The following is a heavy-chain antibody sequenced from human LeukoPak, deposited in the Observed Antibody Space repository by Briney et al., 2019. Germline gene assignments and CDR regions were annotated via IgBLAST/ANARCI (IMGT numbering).Heavy chain of an antibody. CDR1: GFPFSSYW. CDR3: ARGAGYNYPYYFDY. CDR2: IYGGGNI. D-gene: IGHD5-24*01. V-gene: IGHV3-53*01. J-gene: IGHJ4*02. Sequence: PGGSLRLSCAASGFPFSSYWMSWVRQAPGKGLEWVSVIYGGGNIYYADSVKGRFTISRDNSKNTLYLQMNSLRAEDTAVYYCARGAGYNYPYYFDYWGQGTMVTVSS.